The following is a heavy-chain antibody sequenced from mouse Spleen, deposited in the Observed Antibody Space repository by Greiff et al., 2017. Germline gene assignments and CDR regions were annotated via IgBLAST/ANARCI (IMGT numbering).Heavy chain of an antibody. Sequence: EVQGVESGGGLVKPGGSLKLSCAASGFTFSSYAMSWVRQTPEKRLEWVATISSGGSYTYYPDSVKGRFTISRDNAKNTLYLQMSSLRSEDTAMYYCAKKLEGNYFDYWGQGTTLTVSS. CDR1: GFTFSSYA. J-gene: IGHJ2*01. V-gene: IGHV5-9-3*01. CDR3: AKKLEGNYFDY. D-gene: IGHD4-1*01. CDR2: ISSGGSYT.